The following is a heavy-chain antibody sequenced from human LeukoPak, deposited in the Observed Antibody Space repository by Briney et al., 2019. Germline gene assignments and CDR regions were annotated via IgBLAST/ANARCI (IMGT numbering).Heavy chain of an antibody. V-gene: IGHV1-69*01. CDR3: ASQRVYYYDSSGYYYSVAYYFDY. CDR2: IIPIFGTA. D-gene: IGHD3-22*01. Sequence: GSSVKVSCKASGGTFSSYAISWVRQAPGQGLEWMGGIIPIFGTANYAQKFQGRVTITADESTSTAYMELSSLRSEDTAVYYSASQRVYYYDSSGYYYSVAYYFDYWGQGTLVTVSS. CDR1: GGTFSSYA. J-gene: IGHJ4*02.